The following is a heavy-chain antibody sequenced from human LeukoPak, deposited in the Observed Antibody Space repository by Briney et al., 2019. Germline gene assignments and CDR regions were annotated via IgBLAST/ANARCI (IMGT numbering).Heavy chain of an antibody. CDR2: FDPEDGET. J-gene: IGHJ4*02. CDR3: ATGLGYCRSTSCKGVDY. Sequence: ASVEVSCKASGYTFTSYGISWVRQAPGKGLEWMGGFDPEDGETIYAQKFQGRVTMTEDTSTDTAYMELISLRSEDTAVYYCATGLGYCRSTSCKGVDYWGQGTLVTVSS. V-gene: IGHV1-24*01. CDR1: GYTFTSYG. D-gene: IGHD2-2*01.